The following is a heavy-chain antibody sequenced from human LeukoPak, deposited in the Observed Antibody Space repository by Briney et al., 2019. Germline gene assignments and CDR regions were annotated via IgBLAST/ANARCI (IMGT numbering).Heavy chain of an antibody. CDR1: GGSFSGYY. J-gene: IGHJ4*02. Sequence: SETLSLTCAVYGGSFSGYYWSWIRQPPGKGLEWIGEINHSGSTNYNPSLKSRVTMSVDTSKNQFSLKLSSVTAADTAVYYCATYSSGWYHYWGQGTLVTVSS. V-gene: IGHV4-34*01. CDR2: INHSGST. CDR3: ATYSSGWYHY. D-gene: IGHD6-19*01.